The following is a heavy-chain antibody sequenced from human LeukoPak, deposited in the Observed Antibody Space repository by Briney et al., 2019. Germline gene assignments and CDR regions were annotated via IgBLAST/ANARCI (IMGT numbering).Heavy chain of an antibody. Sequence: SETLSLTCTVSGGSISSYYWSWIRQPPGKGLEWIGYIYYSGSTNYNPSLKSRVTISVDTSKNQFSLKLSSVAAADTAVYYCARGSSSENNYYNSSGYYSDAFDIWGQGTMVTVSS. CDR2: IYYSGST. CDR3: ARGSSSENNYYNSSGYYSDAFDI. V-gene: IGHV4-59*01. J-gene: IGHJ3*02. CDR1: GGSISSYY. D-gene: IGHD3-22*01.